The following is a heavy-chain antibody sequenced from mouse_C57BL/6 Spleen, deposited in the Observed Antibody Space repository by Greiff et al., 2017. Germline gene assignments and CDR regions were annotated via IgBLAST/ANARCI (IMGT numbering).Heavy chain of an antibody. V-gene: IGHV1-85*01. CDR2: IYPRDGST. CDR3: ARSPDGYYVGYAMDY. Sequence: VQLQQSGPELVKPGASVKLSCKASGYTFTSYDINWVKQRPGQGLEWIGWIYPRDGSTKYNAKFKGKATLTVDTASSTAYMERHSLTSEDSAVYFCARSPDGYYVGYAMDYWGQGTSVTVSS. D-gene: IGHD2-3*01. CDR1: GYTFTSYD. J-gene: IGHJ4*01.